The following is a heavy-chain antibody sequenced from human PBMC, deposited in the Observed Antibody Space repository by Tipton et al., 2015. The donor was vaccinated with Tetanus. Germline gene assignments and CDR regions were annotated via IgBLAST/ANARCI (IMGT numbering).Heavy chain of an antibody. D-gene: IGHD3-10*01. Sequence: TLSLTCTVSGVSISGYYWSWIRQPAGKGLEWIGRVDRSGTTTYNPSLKGRVTMSLDTSKNQFSLKLTSVTAADTAMYYCTRANHEFPKKGPFDSWGQGTLVIVS. J-gene: IGHJ4*02. V-gene: IGHV4-4*07. CDR3: TRANHEFPKKGPFDS. CDR1: GVSISGYY. CDR2: VDRSGTT.